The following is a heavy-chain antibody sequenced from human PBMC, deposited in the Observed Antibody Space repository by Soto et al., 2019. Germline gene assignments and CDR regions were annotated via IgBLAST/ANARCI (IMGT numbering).Heavy chain of an antibody. CDR1: GGPFPNGGYY. J-gene: IGHJ4*02. D-gene: IGHD6-13*01. Sequence: PSETLSLTCTVSGGPFPNGGYYWSWIRQEPGKGLGWIGYTHYSGDTSYNPFLRSRVTISADTSKSQFSLKVNSMTAADPAVYYCARYRREAVAGYTLDNWGQGILVTVSS. CDR2: THYSGDT. CDR3: ARYRREAVAGYTLDN. V-gene: IGHV4-30-4*02.